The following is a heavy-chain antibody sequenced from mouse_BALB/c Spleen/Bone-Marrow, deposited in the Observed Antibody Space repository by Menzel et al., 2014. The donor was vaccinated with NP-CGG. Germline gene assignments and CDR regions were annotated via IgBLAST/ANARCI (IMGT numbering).Heavy chain of an antibody. V-gene: IGHV1-67*01. Sequence: VQLQQSGPELVRPGVSVKISCKGSGYTFTDYAMHWVKQSHAKSLEWIGVINTYSGNTNYNQKFKGKATMTVDKSSSTAYMELARLTSEDSAIYYCARSGWGSSLFAYWGQGTLVTVSA. D-gene: IGHD1-1*01. CDR2: INTYSGNT. CDR1: GYTFTDYA. CDR3: ARSGWGSSLFAY. J-gene: IGHJ3*01.